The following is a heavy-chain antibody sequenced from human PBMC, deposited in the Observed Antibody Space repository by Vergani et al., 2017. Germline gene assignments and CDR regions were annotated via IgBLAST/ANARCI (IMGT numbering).Heavy chain of an antibody. J-gene: IGHJ6*02. V-gene: IGHV4-34*01. D-gene: IGHD3-10*01. CDR3: ARGQSVRGVYSRSDGMDV. CDR2: INHSGST. CDR1: GGSFSGYY. Sequence: QVQLQQWGAGLLKPSETLSLTCAVYGGSFSGYYWSLIRQPPGKGLEWIGEINHSGSTNYNPSLKSRVTISVDTSKNQFSLKLSSVTAADTAVYYCARGQSVRGVYSRSDGMDVWGQGTTVTVSS.